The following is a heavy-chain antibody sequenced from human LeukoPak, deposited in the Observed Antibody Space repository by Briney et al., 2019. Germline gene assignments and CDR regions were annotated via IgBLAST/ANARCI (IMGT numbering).Heavy chain of an antibody. V-gene: IGHV1-8*03. CDR2: MNPNSGNT. D-gene: IGHD6-6*01. CDR3: ARGGSSMGDY. CDR1: GYTFTCYD. Sequence: ASVKVSCKASGYTFTCYDINRVRQATGQGLEWMGWMNPNSGNTGYAQKFQGRVTITRNTSISTAYMELSSLRSEDTAVYYCARGGSSMGDYWGQGTLVTVSS. J-gene: IGHJ4*02.